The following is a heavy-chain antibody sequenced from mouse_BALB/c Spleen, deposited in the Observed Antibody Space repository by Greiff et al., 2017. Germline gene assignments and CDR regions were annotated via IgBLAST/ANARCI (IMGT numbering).Heavy chain of an antibody. CDR2: IYPGDGDT. CDR1: GYAFRSYW. V-gene: IGHV1-80*01. CDR3: ASGDGSSYWYFDV. J-gene: IGHJ1*01. Sequence: QVQLKQSGAELVRPGSSVKISCKASGYAFRSYWMNWVKQRPGQGLEWIGQIYPGDGDTNYNGKFKGKATLTADKSSSTAYMQLSSLTSEDSAVYFCASGDGSSYWYFDVWGAGTTVTVSS. D-gene: IGHD1-1*01.